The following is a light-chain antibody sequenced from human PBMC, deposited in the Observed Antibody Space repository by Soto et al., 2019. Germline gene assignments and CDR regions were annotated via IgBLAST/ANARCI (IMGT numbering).Light chain of an antibody. CDR1: SSDVGGYNS. V-gene: IGLV2-14*01. CDR3: SSYTSSSTVV. Sequence: QSVLTQPASVSGSLGQSITISCTGTSSDVGGYNSVSWYQHHPGKVPKLMIYEVINRPSGVSNRFSGSKSGNTASLTISGLQPEDEADYYCSSYTSSSTVVFGGGTQLTVL. CDR2: EVI. J-gene: IGLJ2*01.